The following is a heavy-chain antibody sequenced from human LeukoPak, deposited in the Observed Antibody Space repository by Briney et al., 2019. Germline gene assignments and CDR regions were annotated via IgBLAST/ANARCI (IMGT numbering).Heavy chain of an antibody. CDR1: GFTFSSYA. CDR3: ARDLSSSPRGYYYYYYMDV. V-gene: IGHV3-30-3*01. CDR2: ISYDGSNK. Sequence: PGRSLRLSCAASGFTFSSYAMHWVRQAPGKGLEWVAVISYDGSNKYYADSVKGRFTISRDNSKNTLYLQMNSLRAEDTAVYYCARDLSSSPRGYYYYYYMDVWGKGTTVTVSS. D-gene: IGHD6-6*01. J-gene: IGHJ6*03.